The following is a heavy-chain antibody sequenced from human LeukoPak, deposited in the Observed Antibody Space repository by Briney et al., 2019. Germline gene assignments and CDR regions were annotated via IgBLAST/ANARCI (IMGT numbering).Heavy chain of an antibody. J-gene: IGHJ2*01. CDR3: AKDFRDCSGGSCYPSGYFDL. CDR1: GFTVSSYA. CDR2: ISGSGGST. D-gene: IGHD2-15*01. Sequence: GGSLRLSCAASGFTVSSYAMSWVRQAPGKGLEWVSAISGSGGSTYYADSVKGRFTISRDNSKNTLYLQMNSLRAEDTAVYYCAKDFRDCSGGSCYPSGYFDLWGRGTLVTVSS. V-gene: IGHV3-23*01.